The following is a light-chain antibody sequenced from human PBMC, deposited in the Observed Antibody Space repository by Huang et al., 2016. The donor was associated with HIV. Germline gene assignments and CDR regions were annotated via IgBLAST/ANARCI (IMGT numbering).Light chain of an antibody. CDR2: GAS. CDR1: QSVGNNY. Sequence: DIGLTQSPGTLSLSPGERATLSCRASQSVGNNYLAWYQQKPGQAPRHLIYGASNRATGIPDRFSGSGSGTHFTLTISRLEPEDFAVYYCQQYGSSRTFGQGTKVEVK. J-gene: IGKJ1*01. CDR3: QQYGSSRT. V-gene: IGKV3-20*01.